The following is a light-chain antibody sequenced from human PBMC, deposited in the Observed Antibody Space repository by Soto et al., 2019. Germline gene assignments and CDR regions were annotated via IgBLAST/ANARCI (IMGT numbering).Light chain of an antibody. V-gene: IGKV1-5*03. CDR3: QQYHIYSGT. J-gene: IGKJ1*01. Sequence: DIQMTQSPSTLSASVGDRVTITCRASQTIDSWLAWYQQRPGKPPNLLIYKASTLANGVPSRFSGSGSGTEFTLTINSLQPDDFATYYCQQYHIYSGTFGQGTKVDIK. CDR1: QTIDSW. CDR2: KAS.